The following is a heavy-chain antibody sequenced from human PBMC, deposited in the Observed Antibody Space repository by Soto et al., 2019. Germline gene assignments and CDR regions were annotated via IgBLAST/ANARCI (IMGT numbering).Heavy chain of an antibody. J-gene: IGHJ6*02. CDR2: IYYSGST. D-gene: IGHD6-6*01. CDR1: GGSISSSSYY. Sequence: QLQLQESGPGLVKPSETLSLTCTVSGGSISSSSYYWGWIRQPPGKGLEWIGSIYYSGSTYYNPSLKSRVTISVDTSNNQFSLKLSSVTAADTAVYYCGRIAARFLDYYGMDVWGQGTTVTVSS. V-gene: IGHV4-39*01. CDR3: GRIAARFLDYYGMDV.